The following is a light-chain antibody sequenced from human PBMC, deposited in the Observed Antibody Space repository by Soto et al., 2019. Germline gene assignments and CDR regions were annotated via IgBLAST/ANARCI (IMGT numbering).Light chain of an antibody. CDR1: QDITNF. CDR3: QHFYGFPYS. CDR2: DAS. V-gene: IGKV1-33*01. J-gene: IGKJ2*03. Sequence: DIQLTQSPASLSASLGDRVTMTCRASQDITNFLNWYRQRPGAPPQLVIFDASQLPRREPSRVSGDGSGTDLYFTINGLQTEDVATYYWQHFYGFPYSFGPGTRIDIK.